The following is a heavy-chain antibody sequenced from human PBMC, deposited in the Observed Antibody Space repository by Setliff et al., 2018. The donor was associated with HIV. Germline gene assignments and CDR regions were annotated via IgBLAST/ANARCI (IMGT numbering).Heavy chain of an antibody. Sequence: PGESLKISCRASGYTFTNYWIGWVRQMPGKGLEWIGVIYPGDSVTRYGPSFQSQVFISADRSITTAYLEWSSLKPSDTAMYYCIRRRRAPGTEDLEAVWGQGTLVTVSS. J-gene: IGHJ4*02. CDR3: IRRRRAPGTEDLEAV. D-gene: IGHD1-26*01. V-gene: IGHV5-51*01. CDR2: IYPGDSVT. CDR1: GYTFTNYW.